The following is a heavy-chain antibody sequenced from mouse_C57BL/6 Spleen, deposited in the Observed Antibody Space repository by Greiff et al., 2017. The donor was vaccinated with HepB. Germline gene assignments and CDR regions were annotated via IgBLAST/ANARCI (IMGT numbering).Heavy chain of an antibody. Sequence: VQLQQSGPELVKPGASVKISCKASGYAFSSSWMNWVKQRPGKGLEWIGRIYPGDGDTNYNGKFKGKATLTADKSSSTAYMQLSSLTSEDSAVYFCARKEGLGRKDFDYWGQGTTLTVSS. J-gene: IGHJ2*01. CDR1: GYAFSSSW. V-gene: IGHV1-82*01. CDR2: IYPGDGDT. CDR3: ARKEGLGRKDFDY. D-gene: IGHD4-1*01.